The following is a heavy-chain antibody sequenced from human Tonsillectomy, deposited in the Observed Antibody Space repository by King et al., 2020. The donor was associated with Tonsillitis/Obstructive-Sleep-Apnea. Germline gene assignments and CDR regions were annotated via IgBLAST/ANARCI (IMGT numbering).Heavy chain of an antibody. V-gene: IGHV4-34*01. CDR3: ARVYDYYFYMDV. Sequence: VQLQQWGAGLLKPSETLPLTCAVSGGSFSGYSWSWIRQPPGKGLEWIGDIYHSGGTNYNPSLKSRVTVSVDASKNQFSLKLSSVTAADTAVYYCARVYDYYFYMDVWGKGTTVTVS. J-gene: IGHJ6*03. CDR2: IYHSGGT. CDR1: GGSFSGYS.